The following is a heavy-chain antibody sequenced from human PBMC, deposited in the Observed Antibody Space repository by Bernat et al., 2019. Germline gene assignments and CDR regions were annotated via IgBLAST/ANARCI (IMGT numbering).Heavy chain of an antibody. CDR1: GFTFSSYW. Sequence: EVQLVESGGGLVQPGGSLRLSCAASGFTFSSYWMHWVRQAPGKGLVWVSRINSDGSSTSYADSVKGRFTISRYNAKNTLYLQRNSLRAEDTAVYYCAREGPVKGGNYWTDYWGEGTLVTVSS. CDR2: INSDGSST. CDR3: AREGPVKGGNYWTDY. J-gene: IGHJ4*02. D-gene: IGHD1-7*01. V-gene: IGHV3-74*01.